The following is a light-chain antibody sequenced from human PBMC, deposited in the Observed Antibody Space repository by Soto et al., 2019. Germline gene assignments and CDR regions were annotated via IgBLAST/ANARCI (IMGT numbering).Light chain of an antibody. J-gene: IGLJ1*01. CDR1: NSDVNY. CDR2: EVI. CDR3: SSSTSSNTFV. Sequence: QSVLTQPASVSGAPGQSITISCTGTNSDVNYVSWHQQHPGKAPKLMIYEVINRSSGVSTRFSGSKSGNTASLTISGLQAGDEADYYCSSSTSSNTFVFGIGTKVTVL. V-gene: IGLV2-14*01.